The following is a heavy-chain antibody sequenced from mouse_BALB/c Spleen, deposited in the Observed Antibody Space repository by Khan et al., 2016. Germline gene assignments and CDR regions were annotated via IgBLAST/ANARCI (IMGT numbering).Heavy chain of an antibody. V-gene: IGHV3-2*02. D-gene: IGHD1-1*01. J-gene: IGHJ2*01. Sequence: EVQLQESGPGLVKPSQSLSLTCTVTGYSITSDYAWNWIRQFPGNKLEWMGYISYSGSTSYNPSLKSRISITRDTSKNQFFLQLNSVTTEDTATYYCARYYYGSSYFDYWDQGTTLTVSS. CDR2: ISYSGST. CDR1: GYSITSDYA. CDR3: ARYYYGSSYFDY.